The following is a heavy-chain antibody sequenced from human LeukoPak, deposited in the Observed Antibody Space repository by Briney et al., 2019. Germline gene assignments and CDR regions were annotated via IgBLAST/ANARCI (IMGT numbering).Heavy chain of an antibody. Sequence: SETLSLTCAVYGGSFSGYYWGWIRQPPGKGLEWIGSIYHSGSTYYNPSLKSRVTISVDTSKNQFSLKLSSVTAADTAVYYCASSQWLVFNWFDPWGQGTLVTVSS. CDR2: IYHSGST. D-gene: IGHD6-19*01. CDR1: GGSFSGYY. CDR3: ASSQWLVFNWFDP. V-gene: IGHV4-38-2*01. J-gene: IGHJ5*02.